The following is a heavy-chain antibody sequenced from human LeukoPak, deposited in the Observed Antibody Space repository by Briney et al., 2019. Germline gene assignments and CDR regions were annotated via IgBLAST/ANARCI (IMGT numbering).Heavy chain of an antibody. V-gene: IGHV4-34*01. CDR1: GGSFSGYY. J-gene: IGHJ4*02. D-gene: IGHD3-10*01. CDR3: ARHDRAGNGWFGELLYGDY. CDR2: INHSGST. Sequence: SETLSLTCAVYGGSFSGYYWSWIRQPPGKGLEWIGEINHSGSTNYNPSLKSRVTISVDTSKNQFSLKLSSVTAADTAVYYCARHDRAGNGWFGELLYGDYWGQGTLVTVSS.